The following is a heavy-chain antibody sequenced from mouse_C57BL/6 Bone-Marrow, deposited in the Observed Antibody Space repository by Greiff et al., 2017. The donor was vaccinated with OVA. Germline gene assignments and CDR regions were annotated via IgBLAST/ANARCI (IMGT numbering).Heavy chain of an antibody. CDR3: ARRVITTVRYFDV. CDR2: INPSTGGT. Sequence: EVQLQQSGPELVKPGASVKISCKASGYSFTGYYMNWVKQSPEKSLEWIGEINPSTGGTTYNQKFKAKATLTVDKSSSTAYMQLKSLTSEDSAVYYCARRVITTVRYFDVWGTGTTVTVSS. J-gene: IGHJ1*03. CDR1: GYSFTGYY. V-gene: IGHV1-42*01. D-gene: IGHD1-1*01.